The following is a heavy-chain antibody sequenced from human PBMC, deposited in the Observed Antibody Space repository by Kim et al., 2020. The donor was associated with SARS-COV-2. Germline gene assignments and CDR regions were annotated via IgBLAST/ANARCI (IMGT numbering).Heavy chain of an antibody. V-gene: IGHV1-18*01. CDR1: GYTFTSYG. J-gene: IGHJ4*02. CDR2: ISAYNGNT. D-gene: IGHD3-10*01. Sequence: ASVKVSCKASGYTFTSYGISWVRQAPGQGLEWMGWISAYNGNTNYAQKLQGRVTMTTDTSTSTAYMELRSLRSDDTAVYYCARDPTHRWFGELGPLDYWGQGTLVTVSS. CDR3: ARDPTHRWFGELGPLDY.